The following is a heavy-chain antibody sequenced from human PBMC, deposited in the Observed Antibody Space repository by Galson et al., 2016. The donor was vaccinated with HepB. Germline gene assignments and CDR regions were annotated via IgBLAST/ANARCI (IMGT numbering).Heavy chain of an antibody. Sequence: SLRLSCAASGFTFRNYGMHWVRQAPGQGLEWVAIISHDGSLKFYADSVKGRFTISRDNSKNTLYLQMNSLRPEDTAIYYCAKAIAAARTNWFDPWGQGVLVTVSS. D-gene: IGHD6-13*01. CDR3: AKAIAAARTNWFDP. V-gene: IGHV3-30*18. CDR2: ISHDGSLK. J-gene: IGHJ5*02. CDR1: GFTFRNYG.